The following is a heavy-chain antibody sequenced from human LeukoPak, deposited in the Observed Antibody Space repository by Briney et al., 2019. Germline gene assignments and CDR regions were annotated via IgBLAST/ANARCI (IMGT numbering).Heavy chain of an antibody. CDR3: ARAVAGTHRYFDY. CDR2: IKQDGSEK. CDR1: GFTFSSYW. D-gene: IGHD6-19*01. V-gene: IGHV3-7*01. J-gene: IGHJ4*02. Sequence: SGGSLRLSCAASGFTFSSYWMSWVRQAPGKGLEWVANIKQDGSEKYYVDSVKGRFTIPRDNAKNSLYLQMNSLRAEDTAVYYCARAVAGTHRYFDYWGQGTLVTVSS.